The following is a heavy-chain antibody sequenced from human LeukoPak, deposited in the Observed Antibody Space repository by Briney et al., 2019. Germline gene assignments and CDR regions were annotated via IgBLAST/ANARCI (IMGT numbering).Heavy chain of an antibody. CDR2: ITTYNGNT. J-gene: IGHJ4*02. CDR3: ARGYDYGDYVGDFDY. D-gene: IGHD4-17*01. Sequence: ASVKVSCKASGYTFTNYPISWVRQAPGQGLEWMGWITTYNGNTKYAHKLQGRVTMTTDTPTSTAYMDLRGLRSDDTAVYYCARGYDYGDYVGDFDYLGQGTLVTVSS. V-gene: IGHV1-18*01. CDR1: GYTFTNYP.